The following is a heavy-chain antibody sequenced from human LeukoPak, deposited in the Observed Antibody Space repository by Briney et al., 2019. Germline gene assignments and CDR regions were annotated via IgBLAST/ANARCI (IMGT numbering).Heavy chain of an antibody. CDR3: AKVRGTYSSGYFFDY. Sequence: GGSLRLSCAASGFTFENYAMHWVRQAPGKGLEWLSIISWNSGYIGYADSVKGRFTISRDNAKKSLDLQMNGLRAEDTAFYYCAKVRGTYSSGYFFDYWGQGTLVTVSS. J-gene: IGHJ4*02. CDR2: ISWNSGYI. CDR1: GFTFENYA. V-gene: IGHV3-9*01. D-gene: IGHD6-19*01.